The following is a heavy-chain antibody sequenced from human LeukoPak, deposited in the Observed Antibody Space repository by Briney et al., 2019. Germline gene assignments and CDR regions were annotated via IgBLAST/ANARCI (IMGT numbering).Heavy chain of an antibody. CDR3: ARDKSTVVTIFGVVSVYYYYGMDV. CDR1: GFTFSSYA. V-gene: IGHV3-30-3*01. D-gene: IGHD3-3*01. CDR2: ISYDGSNK. J-gene: IGHJ6*02. Sequence: GRSLRLSCAASGFTFSSYAMHWVRQAPGKGLEWVAVISYDGSNKYYADSVKGRFTISRDNSKNTLYLQMNSLRAEDTAVYYCARDKSTVVTIFGVVSVYYYYGMDVWGQGTTVTVSS.